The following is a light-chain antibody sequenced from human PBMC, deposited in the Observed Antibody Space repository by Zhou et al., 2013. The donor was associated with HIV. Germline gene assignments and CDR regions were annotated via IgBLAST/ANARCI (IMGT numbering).Light chain of an antibody. V-gene: IGKV3D-20*02. CDR3: QQRET. CDR1: QSVSSSY. CDR2: DAS. Sequence: EIVLTQSPGTLSLSPGERATLSCRASQSVSSSYLAWYQQKPGQPPRLLIFDASTRATGLPARFSGSGSGTEFTLTITSMQSEDFAVYYCQQRETFGPGTKVDIK. J-gene: IGKJ3*01.